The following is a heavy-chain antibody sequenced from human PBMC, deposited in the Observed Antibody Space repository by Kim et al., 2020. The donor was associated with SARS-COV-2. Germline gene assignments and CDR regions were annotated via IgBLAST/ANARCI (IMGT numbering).Heavy chain of an antibody. CDR3: ARDRGRSYDSSGYYYLYYYYGMDA. J-gene: IGHJ6*02. CDR2: ISAYNGNT. CDR1: GYTFTSYG. D-gene: IGHD3-22*01. V-gene: IGHV1-18*01. Sequence: ASVKVSCKASGYTFTSYGISWVRQAPGQGLEWMGWISAYNGNTNYAQKLQGRVTMTTDTSTSTAYMELRSLRSDDTAVYYCARDRGRSYDSSGYYYLYYYYGMDAWGQGTTVTVSS.